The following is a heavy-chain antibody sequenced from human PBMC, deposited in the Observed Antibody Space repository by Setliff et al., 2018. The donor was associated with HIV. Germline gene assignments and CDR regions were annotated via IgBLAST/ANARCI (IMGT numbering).Heavy chain of an antibody. D-gene: IGHD6-19*01. V-gene: IGHV4-30-4*01. CDR1: GGSISSYY. J-gene: IGHJ4*02. CDR3: VRGPQWLVQKGRVYYLDY. Sequence: SETLSLTCTVSGGSISSYYWTWIRQPPGKGLEWIGCIYYSGSAYYNPSLQRRVTISVDTSKNQVSLKLNSMTAADTAAYFCVRGPQWLVQKGRVYYLDYWGQGTLVTVSS. CDR2: IYYSGSA.